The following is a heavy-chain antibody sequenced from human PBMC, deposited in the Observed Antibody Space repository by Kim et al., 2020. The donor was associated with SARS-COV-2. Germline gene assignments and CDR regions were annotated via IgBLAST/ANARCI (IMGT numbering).Heavy chain of an antibody. D-gene: IGHD6-13*01. J-gene: IGHJ4*02. CDR3: ARHVSIAAAGTRFDY. Sequence: PPLKSRVTISVDTSKNQFSLKRSSVTAADTAVYYCARHVSIAAAGTRFDYWGQGTLVTVSS. V-gene: IGHV4-39*01.